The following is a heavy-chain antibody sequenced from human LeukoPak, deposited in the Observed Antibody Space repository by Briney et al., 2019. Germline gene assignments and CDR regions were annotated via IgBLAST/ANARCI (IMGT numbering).Heavy chain of an antibody. CDR3: PRDQKDIVVVPAAHLSDY. V-gene: IGHV3-48*03. CDR2: ISSSGSTI. J-gene: IGHJ4*02. D-gene: IGHD2-2*01. CDR1: GFTFSSYE. Sequence: PGGSLRLSCAASGFTFSSYEMNWVRQAPGKGLEWVSYISSSGSTIYYADSVKGRFTISRDNAKNSLYLQMNSLRAEDTAVYYCPRDQKDIVVVPAAHLSDYWGQGTLVTVSS.